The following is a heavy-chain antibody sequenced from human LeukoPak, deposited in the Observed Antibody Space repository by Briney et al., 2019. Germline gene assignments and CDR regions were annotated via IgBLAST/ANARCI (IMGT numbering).Heavy chain of an antibody. CDR2: INPNSGGT. CDR3: ASEQLLYYGSGTLQGYFDY. J-gene: IGHJ4*02. D-gene: IGHD3-10*01. V-gene: IGHV1-2*06. CDR1: GYTFTGYY. Sequence: ASVKVSCKASGYTFTGYYMHWVRQAPGQGLEWMGRINPNSGGTNYAQKFQGRVTMTRDTSISTAYMELSRLRSDDTAVYYYASEQLLYYGSGTLQGYFDYWGQGTLVTVSS.